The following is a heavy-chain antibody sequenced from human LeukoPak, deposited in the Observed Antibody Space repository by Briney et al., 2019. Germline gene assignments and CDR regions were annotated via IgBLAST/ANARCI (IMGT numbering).Heavy chain of an antibody. CDR1: GGSVTSASSS. V-gene: IGHV4-30-2*01. D-gene: IGHD5-12*01. Sequence: PSETLSLTCAVSGGSVTSASSSWSWIRQPPGKGLEWIGYIYQSGDTYYSPSLKSRVTISVDRSKNQFSLKASSVTAADTAVYYCTRRGGYDSFDNWGQGTLVTVSS. CDR2: IYQSGDT. CDR3: TRRGGYDSFDN. J-gene: IGHJ4*02.